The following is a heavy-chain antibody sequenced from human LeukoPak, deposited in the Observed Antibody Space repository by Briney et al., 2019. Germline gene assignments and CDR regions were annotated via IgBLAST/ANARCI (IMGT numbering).Heavy chain of an antibody. D-gene: IGHD2-2*01. V-gene: IGHV3-30-3*01. J-gene: IGHJ4*02. CDR2: ISYDGSNK. CDR1: GFTFSSYA. Sequence: ERSLRLSCAASGFTFSSYAMHWVRQAPGKGLEWVAVISYDGSNKYYADSVKGRFTISRDNSKNTLYLQMNSLRAEDTAVYYCARDPGGYCSSTSCYRAHFDYWGQGTLVTVSS. CDR3: ARDPGGYCSSTSCYRAHFDY.